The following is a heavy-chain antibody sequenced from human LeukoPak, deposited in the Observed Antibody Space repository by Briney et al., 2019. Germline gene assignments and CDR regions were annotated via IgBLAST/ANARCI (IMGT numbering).Heavy chain of an antibody. V-gene: IGHV1-8*03. Sequence: ASVKVSCKASGYTFTGYYMHWVRQAPGQGLEWMGWINPNSGNTGYAQKFQGRVTITRNTSISTAYMELSSLRSEDTAVYYCARGLSKGELPSNYWGQGTLVTVSS. D-gene: IGHD1-26*01. J-gene: IGHJ4*02. CDR1: GYTFTGYY. CDR2: INPNSGNT. CDR3: ARGLSKGELPSNY.